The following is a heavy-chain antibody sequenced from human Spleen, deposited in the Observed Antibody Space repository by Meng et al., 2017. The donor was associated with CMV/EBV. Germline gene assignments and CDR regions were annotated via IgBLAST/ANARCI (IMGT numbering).Heavy chain of an antibody. CDR2: INPNSGGT. CDR1: GYTFTGYY. J-gene: IGHJ6*02. CDR3: ARVDVGSSWNYYYGMDV. Sequence: ASVKVSCKASGYTFTGYYMHWVRQAPGQGLEWMGWINPNSGGTNYAQKFQGRVTMTRDTSISTAYMELSRLRSDDTAVYYCARVDVGSSWNYYYGMDVWGQGTTVTVSS. D-gene: IGHD6-13*01. V-gene: IGHV1-2*02.